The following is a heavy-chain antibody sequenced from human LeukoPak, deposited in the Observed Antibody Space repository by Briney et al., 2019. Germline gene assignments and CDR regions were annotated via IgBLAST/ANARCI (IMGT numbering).Heavy chain of an antibody. CDR3: LSNSGYYDSSGEDY. CDR1: GFPFSSYA. J-gene: IGHJ4*02. Sequence: GDPLRLSCAASGFPFSSYAMSWVRQAPGKGLEWVSSISGSGGSTYYADSVKGRFTISRDNSKNTLYLQMNSLRAEDTAVYYCLSNSGYYDSSGEDYWGQGTVVTVSS. D-gene: IGHD3-22*01. CDR2: ISGSGGST. V-gene: IGHV3-23*01.